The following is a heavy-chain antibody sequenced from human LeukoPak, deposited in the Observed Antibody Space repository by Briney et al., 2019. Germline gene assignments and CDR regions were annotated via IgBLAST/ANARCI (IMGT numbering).Heavy chain of an antibody. CDR2: IIGSSGST. Sequence: TGGSLRHSHVASGFSFSNYAMSWVRQAPGKGLEWVSLIIGSSGSTFYADSVKGRFTISRDKSKNTLYLKMNSLRAADVAVYYCAKGAYDYVEIAYFDYWGQGTLVTVSS. J-gene: IGHJ4*02. CDR3: AKGAYDYVEIAYFDY. V-gene: IGHV3-23*01. CDR1: GFSFSNYA. D-gene: IGHD5-12*01.